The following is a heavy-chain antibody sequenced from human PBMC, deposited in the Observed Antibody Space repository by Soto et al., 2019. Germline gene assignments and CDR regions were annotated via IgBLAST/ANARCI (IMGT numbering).Heavy chain of an antibody. J-gene: IGHJ4*02. CDR3: ARFPRGYSYGHFDY. V-gene: IGHV4-61*08. CDR1: GGSVNSGGSY. CDR2: IYYSGST. Sequence: SETLSLTCTVSGGSVNSGGSYWSWIRQPPGKGLEWIGYIYYSGSTNYNPSLKSRVTISVDTSKNQFSLKLSSVTAADTAVYYCARFPRGYSYGHFDYWGQGTLVTVSS. D-gene: IGHD5-18*01.